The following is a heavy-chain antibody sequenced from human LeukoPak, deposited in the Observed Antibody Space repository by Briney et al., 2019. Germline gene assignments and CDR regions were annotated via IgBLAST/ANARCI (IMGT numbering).Heavy chain of an antibody. D-gene: IGHD3-10*01. CDR3: ARDRWFGELSHYGMDV. CDR2: IYYSGST. Sequence: SETLSLTCTVSGGSISSGDYYWSWIRQPPGKGLEWIGYIYYSGSTYYNPSLKSRVTTSVDTSKNQFSLKLSSVTAADTAVYYCARDRWFGELSHYGMDVWGKGTTVTVSS. J-gene: IGHJ6*04. V-gene: IGHV4-30-4*01. CDR1: GGSISSGDYY.